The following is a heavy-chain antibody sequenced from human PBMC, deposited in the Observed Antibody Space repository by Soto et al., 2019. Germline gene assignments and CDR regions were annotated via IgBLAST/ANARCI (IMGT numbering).Heavy chain of an antibody. CDR2: ISSSGSSI. Sequence: PGGSLRLSCAASGFTFSTYGMNWVRQAPGKGLEWISYISSSGSSIYYADSVKGRFTISRDNAWNSLHLQMNSLRVEDTAVYYCARDGYDSSGDSEYFQYWGQGTLVTVSS. CDR1: GFTFSTYG. D-gene: IGHD3-22*01. CDR3: ARDGYDSSGDSEYFQY. J-gene: IGHJ1*01. V-gene: IGHV3-48*03.